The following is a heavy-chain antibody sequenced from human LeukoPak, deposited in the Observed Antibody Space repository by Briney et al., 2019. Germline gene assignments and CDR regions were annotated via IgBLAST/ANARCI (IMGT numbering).Heavy chain of an antibody. CDR2: TNHSGST. CDR1: GGSFSGYY. J-gene: IGHJ4*02. Sequence: PSETLSLTCAVYGGSFSGYYWSWIRQPPGKGLEWIGETNHSGSTNYNPSLKSRVTISVDTSKNQFSLKLSSVTAADTAVYYCARLAVAGRFDYWGQGTLVTVSS. CDR3: ARLAVAGRFDY. V-gene: IGHV4-34*01. D-gene: IGHD6-19*01.